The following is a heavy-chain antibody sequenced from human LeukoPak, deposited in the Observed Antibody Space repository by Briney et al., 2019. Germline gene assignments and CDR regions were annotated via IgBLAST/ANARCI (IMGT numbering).Heavy chain of an antibody. V-gene: IGHV3-74*03. D-gene: IGHD1-14*01. CDR2: IFSDGSII. CDR1: GFTLSSYW. J-gene: IGHJ3*01. CDR3: TRGWRNMGFDV. Sequence: QPGESLRLSCAASGFTLSSYWMHWVRQVPGRGLVWVSRIFSDGSIITYADSVKGRFTISRDNAKNTLYLQMDSLRAEDTAVYYCTRGWRNMGFDVWGQGTMVTVSS.